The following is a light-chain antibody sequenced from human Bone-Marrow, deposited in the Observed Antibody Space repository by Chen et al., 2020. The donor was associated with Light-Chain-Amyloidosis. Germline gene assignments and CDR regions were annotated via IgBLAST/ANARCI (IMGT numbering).Light chain of an antibody. V-gene: IGKV3-20*01. CDR1: RVTSNTF. Sequence: EIVLTQSPGTLSLSPGERATLSCRASRVTSNTFLAWYQQKPGQAPRLLIYGASYRATGIPDRFSGSGSGTDFTLTISRLEPEDFAVYYCQQYDNSHWTFGQGTKVDIK. CDR3: QQYDNSHWT. CDR2: GAS. J-gene: IGKJ1*01.